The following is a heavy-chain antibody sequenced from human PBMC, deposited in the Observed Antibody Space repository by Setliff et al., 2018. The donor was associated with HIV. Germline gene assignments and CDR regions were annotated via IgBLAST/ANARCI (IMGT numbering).Heavy chain of an antibody. CDR1: GFTFGDYP. Sequence: GGSLRLSCTTSGFTFGDYPMGWFRQAPGKGLEWVSFIRTKAYGGTTEYAASVEGRFTISRDDSKTIAYLQMNSLTTEDTAVYFCTRDRRGSNSWSGYNGGFDYWGQGTLVTVSS. D-gene: IGHD3-3*01. J-gene: IGHJ4*02. CDR3: TRDRRGSNSWSGYNGGFDY. CDR2: IRTKAYGGTT. V-gene: IGHV3-49*03.